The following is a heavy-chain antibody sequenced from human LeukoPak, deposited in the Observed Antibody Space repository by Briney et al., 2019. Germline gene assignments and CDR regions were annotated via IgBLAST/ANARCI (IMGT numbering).Heavy chain of an antibody. Sequence: SETLSLTCSVSGGSINSHYWSWIRQPPGKRLEWIGYIFNTGNTNYNPSLASRVTVSVDTSRAQFFLRLSPVTAADTAIYYCASRPADTTWYGVFDYWSQGTLVTVSS. V-gene: IGHV4-59*11. CDR3: ASRPADTTWYGVFDY. D-gene: IGHD3-10*01. CDR1: GGSINSHY. CDR2: IFNTGNT. J-gene: IGHJ4*02.